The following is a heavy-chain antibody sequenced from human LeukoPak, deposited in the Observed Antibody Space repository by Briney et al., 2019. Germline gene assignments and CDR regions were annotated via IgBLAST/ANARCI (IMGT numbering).Heavy chain of an antibody. CDR3: ARDGLRGYSYGPASY. CDR1: GFTFSSYA. D-gene: IGHD5-18*01. CDR2: ISYDGSNK. Sequence: GGSLRLSCAASGFTFSSYAMHWVRQAPGKGLEWVAVISYDGSNKYYADSVKGRFTISRDNSKNTLYLQMNSLRAEDTAVYYCARDGLRGYSYGPASYWGQGTLVTVSS. J-gene: IGHJ4*02. V-gene: IGHV3-30*04.